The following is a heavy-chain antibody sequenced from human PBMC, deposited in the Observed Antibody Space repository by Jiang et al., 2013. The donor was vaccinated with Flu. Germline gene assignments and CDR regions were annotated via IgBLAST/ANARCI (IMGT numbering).Heavy chain of an antibody. Sequence: LLKPSETLSVTCTVSGGSLSNSNYYWGWIRRPPGKGLEWLGTIDYTGTTRYNPSVQSRVSMSVDTSNRQFSLTLSSVTAADTAVYFCARHGLSGTGAIYRHHRPFYYHYALDVWGQGTTVIVSS. V-gene: IGHV4-39*01. CDR3: ARHGLSGTGAIYRHHRPFYYHYALDV. CDR1: GGSLSNSNYY. CDR2: IDYTGTT. J-gene: IGHJ6*02. D-gene: IGHD5-12*01.